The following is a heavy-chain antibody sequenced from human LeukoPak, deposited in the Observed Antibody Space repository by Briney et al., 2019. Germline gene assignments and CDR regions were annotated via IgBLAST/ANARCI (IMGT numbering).Heavy chain of an antibody. D-gene: IGHD1-26*01. CDR1: GVTFSSYA. Sequence: GGSLRLSCAASGVTFSSYAMHWVRQAPGKGLEGGAVISYDGSNKYYADSVKGRFTISRDNSKNTLYLQMNSLRAEDTAVYYCAREDTGATVGAFDIWGQGTMVTVSS. V-gene: IGHV3-30*01. CDR2: ISYDGSNK. J-gene: IGHJ3*02. CDR3: AREDTGATVGAFDI.